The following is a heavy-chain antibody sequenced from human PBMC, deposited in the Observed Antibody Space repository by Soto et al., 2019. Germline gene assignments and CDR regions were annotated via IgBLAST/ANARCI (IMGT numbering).Heavy chain of an antibody. CDR3: ARMVRGVIDDHGMDV. V-gene: IGHV4-59*01. CDR2: IYYSGTT. Sequence: QVQLQESGPGLVKPSETLSLTCTVSGGSISSYYWSWIRQPPGKGLEWIGYIYYSGTTNYNPSLKSRVPVSVDTTTNQFTLKLSSVTAADTAVYYCARMVRGVIDDHGMDVWGQGTTVTVSS. CDR1: GGSISSYY. D-gene: IGHD3-10*01. J-gene: IGHJ6*02.